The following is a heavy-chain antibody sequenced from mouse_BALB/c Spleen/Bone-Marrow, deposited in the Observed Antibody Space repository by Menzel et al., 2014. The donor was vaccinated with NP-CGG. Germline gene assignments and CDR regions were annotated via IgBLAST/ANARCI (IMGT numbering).Heavy chain of an antibody. Sequence: QVQLQQPGAELMKPGASVKISCKATGYTFSSYWIEWIKQRPGHGLEWIGETLPGSGSSNYNEKFKGKATFTADTSSNTAYMQLSSPTSEDSAVYYCASRGYAMDYWGQGTSVTVSS. J-gene: IGHJ4*01. V-gene: IGHV1-9*01. CDR2: TLPGSGSS. CDR1: GYTFSSYW. CDR3: ASRGYAMDY.